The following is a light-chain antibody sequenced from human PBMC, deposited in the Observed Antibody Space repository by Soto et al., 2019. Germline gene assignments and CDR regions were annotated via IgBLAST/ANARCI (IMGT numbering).Light chain of an antibody. V-gene: IGLV2-14*03. CDR2: AVS. CDR3: SSYTSGRSYV. CDR1: SSDVGAYNY. J-gene: IGLJ1*01. Sequence: QSVLTQPASVSGSPGQSISISFTGSSSDVGAYNYVSWYQHHPGKAPKLMIYAVSNRPSGVSNRVSGSKSGNTASLTISGLQAEDEADYYCSSYTSGRSYVFGPATNLTVL.